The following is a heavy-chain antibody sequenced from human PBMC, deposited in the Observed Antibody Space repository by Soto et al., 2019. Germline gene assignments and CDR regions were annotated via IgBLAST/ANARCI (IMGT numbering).Heavy chain of an antibody. D-gene: IGHD2-21*01. J-gene: IGHJ4*02. CDR3: AKLWGYYFES. CDR2: IYTRGTT. CDR1: GFSGNNNY. V-gene: IGHV3-53*01. Sequence: PGGSLRLSCSASGFSGNNNYMTWVRQAPGRRPEWVAVIYTRGTTHYADFATGRFTFSRDNSKNTLYLQMDSLRPEDTAVYYCAKLWGYYFESWGPGTLVTVSS.